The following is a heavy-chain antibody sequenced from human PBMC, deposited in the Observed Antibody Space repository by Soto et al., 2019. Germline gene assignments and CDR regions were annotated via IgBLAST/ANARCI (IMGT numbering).Heavy chain of an antibody. D-gene: IGHD5-18*01. V-gene: IGHV1-18*01. J-gene: IGHJ6*02. CDR2: ISAYNGNT. CDR1: GYTFTSYG. Sequence: VASVKVSCKASGYTFTSYGISWVRQAPGQGLEWMGWISAYNGNTNYAQKLQGRVTMTTDTSTSTAYMELRSLRSDDTAVYYCAIYPPLYGYVPGADYYYYYGMDVWGQGTTVTVSS. CDR3: AIYPPLYGYVPGADYYYYYGMDV.